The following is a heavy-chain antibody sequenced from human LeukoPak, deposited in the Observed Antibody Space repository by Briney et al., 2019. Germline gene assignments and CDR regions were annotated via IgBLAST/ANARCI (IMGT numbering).Heavy chain of an antibody. Sequence: GESLEISRKGSGYSFTSYWIGWVRQMPGKGLEWMGIIYPGDSDTRYSPSFQGQVTISADKSISTAYLQWSSLKASDTAMYYCARPRIAAAGLGYYFDYWGQGTLVTVSS. CDR3: ARPRIAAAGLGYYFDY. D-gene: IGHD6-13*01. CDR2: IYPGDSDT. V-gene: IGHV5-51*01. J-gene: IGHJ4*02. CDR1: GYSFTSYW.